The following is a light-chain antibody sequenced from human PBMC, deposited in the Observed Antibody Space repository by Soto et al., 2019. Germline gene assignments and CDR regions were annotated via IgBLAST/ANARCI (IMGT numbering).Light chain of an antibody. J-gene: IGKJ1*01. CDR1: QSVSSN. CDR2: DAS. CDR3: KQYNNWPRT. V-gene: IGKV3-15*01. Sequence: EIVMTQSPATLSVSPGERATLSCRASQSVSSNLAWYQQKPGQAPRLLMYDASTRAPGIPGRFSGSGSGTEFSLTIFSLRSEDFAVYYCKQYNNWPRTFGQGTKVEVK.